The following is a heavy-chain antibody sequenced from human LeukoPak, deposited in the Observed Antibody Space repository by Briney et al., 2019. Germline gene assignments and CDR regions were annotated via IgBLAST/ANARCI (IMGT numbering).Heavy chain of an antibody. CDR3: ARGMINYYDSSGYDDAFDI. D-gene: IGHD3-22*01. Sequence: ASVKVSCKASGYTFTSYDINWVRQATGQGLEWMGWMNPNSGNTGYAQKYQGRVTITRNTSISTAYMELCSLRSEDTAVYYCARGMINYYDSSGYDDAFDIWGQGTMVTVSS. J-gene: IGHJ3*02. CDR1: GYTFTSYD. CDR2: MNPNSGNT. V-gene: IGHV1-8*01.